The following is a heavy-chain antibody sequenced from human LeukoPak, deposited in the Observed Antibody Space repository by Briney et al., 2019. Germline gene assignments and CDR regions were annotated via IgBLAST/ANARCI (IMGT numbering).Heavy chain of an antibody. CDR3: AADSAAAGIDY. J-gene: IGHJ4*02. CDR2: IVVGSGNT. Sequence: EASVKVSCKASGFTFTSSAVQWVRQARGQRLEWIGWIVVGSGNTNYAQKFQERVTITRDMSTSTAYMELSSLRSEDTAVYYCAADSAAAGIDYWGQGTLVTVSS. V-gene: IGHV1-58*01. CDR1: GFTFTSSA. D-gene: IGHD6-13*01.